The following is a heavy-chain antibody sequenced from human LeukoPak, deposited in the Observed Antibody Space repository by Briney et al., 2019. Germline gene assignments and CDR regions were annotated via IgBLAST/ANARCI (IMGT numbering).Heavy chain of an antibody. Sequence: PGGTLRLSSAASVFALCRFAMTSGRQAAGPGLEYVSAISGTGGSTYYATSVNARFTISRANSKTTLYLQMGSLMSEAVAVYYCSKASGSSFFSAFDIWGQGTMVTVSS. V-gene: IGHV3-64*01. J-gene: IGHJ3*02. D-gene: IGHD1-26*01. CDR1: VFALCRFA. CDR2: ISGTGGST. CDR3: SKASGSSFFSAFDI.